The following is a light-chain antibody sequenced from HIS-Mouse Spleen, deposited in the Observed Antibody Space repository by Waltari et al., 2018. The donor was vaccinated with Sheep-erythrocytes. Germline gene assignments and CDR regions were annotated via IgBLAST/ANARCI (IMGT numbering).Light chain of an antibody. Sequence: AIQLTQSPSSLSASVGDRVTITCRASNGISSALAWYQQKPGKAPKLLIYDASSLESGVPSRFSGRGSGTDFTLTISSLQPEDFATYDCQQYNNYPRTFGQGTKVEIK. CDR1: NGISSA. CDR3: QQYNNYPRT. J-gene: IGKJ1*01. CDR2: DAS. V-gene: IGKV1D-13*01.